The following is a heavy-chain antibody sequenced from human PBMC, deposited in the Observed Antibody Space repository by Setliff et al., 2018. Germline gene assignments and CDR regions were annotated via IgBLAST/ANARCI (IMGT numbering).Heavy chain of an antibody. J-gene: IGHJ3*02. CDR1: GFTFSDYY. D-gene: IGHD1-26*01. CDR3: AREVVGAPSAFDI. CDR2: ISRGGNTI. Sequence: SLRLSCAASGFTFSDYYMTWIRQAPGKGLEWVSYISRGGNTIYYADSVKGRFTISRDNARDSLFLQMNTLRAEDTAVYYCAREVVGAPSAFDIWGQGTMVTV. V-gene: IGHV3-11*04.